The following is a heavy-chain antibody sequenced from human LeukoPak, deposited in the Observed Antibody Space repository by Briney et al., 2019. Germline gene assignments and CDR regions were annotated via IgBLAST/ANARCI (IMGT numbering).Heavy chain of an antibody. D-gene: IGHD2-2*01. Sequence: GASVKVSCKASGYTFTGYYMHWVRQAPGQGLEWMGWINPNSGGTNYAQKFQRRVTMTRDTSISTAYMELSRLRSDDTAVYYCARVPVGRVEVPAAMLDYWGQGTLVTVSS. CDR2: INPNSGGT. V-gene: IGHV1-2*02. CDR1: GYTFTGYY. J-gene: IGHJ4*02. CDR3: ARVPVGRVEVPAAMLDY.